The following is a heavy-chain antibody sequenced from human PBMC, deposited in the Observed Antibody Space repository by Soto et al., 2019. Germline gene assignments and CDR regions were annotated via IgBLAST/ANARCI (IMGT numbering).Heavy chain of an antibody. Sequence: QVQLQQWGAGLLKPSETLSLTCAVFGGSVNSGNYYWSWIRQPPGKGLEWIGEMSHSGGTHFNPSCTSRVTISVDTSKNQSALKMSSVTAAETALYYCARVERGTATTVVDAFDIWGPGTMVTVSS. CDR1: GGSVNSGNYY. V-gene: IGHV4-34*01. D-gene: IGHD1-1*01. J-gene: IGHJ3*02. CDR2: MSHSGGT. CDR3: ARVERGTATTVVDAFDI.